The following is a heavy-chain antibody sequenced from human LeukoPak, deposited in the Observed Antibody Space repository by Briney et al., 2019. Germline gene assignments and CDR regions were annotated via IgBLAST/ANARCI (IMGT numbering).Heavy chain of an antibody. CDR3: ARDPRRLRQNWFDP. CDR1: GGSISSSNW. D-gene: IGHD5-24*01. CDR2: IYHSGST. J-gene: IGHJ5*02. V-gene: IGHV4-4*02. Sequence: SETLSLTCAVSGGSISSSNWWSWVCQPPGKGLEWIGEIYHSGSTNYNPSLKSRVTISVDKSKNQFSLKLSSVTAADTAVYYCARDPRRLRQNWFDPWGQGTLVTVSS.